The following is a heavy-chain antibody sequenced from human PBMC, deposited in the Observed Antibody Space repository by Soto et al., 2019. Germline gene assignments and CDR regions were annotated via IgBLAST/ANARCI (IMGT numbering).Heavy chain of an antibody. CDR1: GFTFSNFG. V-gene: IGHV3-30*18. Sequence: QVQLVESGGGVVQPGRSLRLSCAASGFTFSNFGMHWVRQAPGKGLEWVTTISDDGSNQYYADSVKGRFTNSRDNSKDTLYLQMNSLRAEDTAGYFCAEARYSSGAGSLYYWGQGTLVTVSS. CDR3: AEARYSSGAGSLYY. J-gene: IGHJ4*02. D-gene: IGHD6-19*01. CDR2: ISDDGSNQ.